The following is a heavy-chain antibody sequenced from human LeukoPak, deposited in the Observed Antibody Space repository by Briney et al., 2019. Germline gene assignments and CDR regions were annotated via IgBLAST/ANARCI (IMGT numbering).Heavy chain of an antibody. CDR1: GFTFSNYW. J-gene: IGHJ4*02. CDR2: IKQDGSEK. V-gene: IGHV3-7*01. CDR3: ARDRQIAY. Sequence: PGGSLRLSCAASGFTFSNYWLTWVRQAPGQGLEWVANIKQDGSEKHYVDSMRGRFTISRDNAKNSLYLQMNSLRAEDTAVYYCARDRQIAYWGQGTLVTVSS.